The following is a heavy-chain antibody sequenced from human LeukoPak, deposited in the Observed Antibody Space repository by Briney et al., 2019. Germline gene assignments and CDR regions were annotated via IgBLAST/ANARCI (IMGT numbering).Heavy chain of an antibody. D-gene: IGHD2-15*01. J-gene: IGHJ4*02. CDR1: GFTFSSYS. CDR2: ISSSSSYI. Sequence: GGSLRLSCAAPGFTFSSYSMNWVRQAPGKGLEWVSSISSSSSYIYYADSVKGRFTISRDNAKNSLYLQMNSLRAEDTAVYYCARDDCSGGSCYSGAFDYWGQGTLVTVSS. V-gene: IGHV3-21*01. CDR3: ARDDCSGGSCYSGAFDY.